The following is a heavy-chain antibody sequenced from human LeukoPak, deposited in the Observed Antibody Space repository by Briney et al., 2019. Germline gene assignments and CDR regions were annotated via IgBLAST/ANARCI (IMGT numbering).Heavy chain of an antibody. CDR2: IYTSGST. CDR3: ARETDYYDSSGPENWFDP. J-gene: IGHJ5*02. V-gene: IGHV4-4*07. Sequence: SETLSLTCTVSGGSISSYYWSWIRQPAGKGLEWIGRIYTSGSTNYNPSLKSRVTMSVDTSKNQFSLKLSSVTAADTAVYYCARETDYYDSSGPENWFDPWGQGTLVTVSS. D-gene: IGHD3-22*01. CDR1: GGSISSYY.